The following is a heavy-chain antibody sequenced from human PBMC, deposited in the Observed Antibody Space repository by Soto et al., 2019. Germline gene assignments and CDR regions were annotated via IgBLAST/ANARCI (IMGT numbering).Heavy chain of an antibody. CDR2: IIPIFGTA. J-gene: IGHJ6*02. D-gene: IGHD6-6*01. CDR1: GGTFSSYA. CDR3: ARVPFGGTSSSSGYGMDV. V-gene: IGHV1-69*06. Sequence: SVKVSCKASGGTFSSYAISWVRQAPGQGLEWMGGIIPIFGTANYAQKFQGRVTITADKSTSTAYMELSSLRSEDTAVYYCARVPFGGTSSSSGYGMDVWGQGTAVTVSS.